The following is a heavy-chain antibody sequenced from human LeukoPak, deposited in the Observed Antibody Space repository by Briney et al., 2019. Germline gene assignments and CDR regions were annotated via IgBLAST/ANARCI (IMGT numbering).Heavy chain of an antibody. CDR2: INHNGST. CDR1: GGSFSGYY. D-gene: IGHD6-6*01. V-gene: IGHV4-34*01. CDR3: ARGPSIRQLVIYYFDY. Sequence: SETLSLTCAVYGGSFSGYYWSWIRQPPGKGLEWIGEINHNGSTNYNPSLKSRVTISVDTSKNQFSLKLSSVTAADTAVYYCARGPSIRQLVIYYFDYWGQGTLVTVSS. J-gene: IGHJ4*02.